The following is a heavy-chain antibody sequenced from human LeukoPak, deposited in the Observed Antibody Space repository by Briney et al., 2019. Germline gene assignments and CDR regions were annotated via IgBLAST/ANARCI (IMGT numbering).Heavy chain of an antibody. CDR3: AKKYYYGSGSYIFHFDH. Sequence: PGGSLRLSCAASGFTFVGNAVTWVRQAPGKGLEWVSTISGSGDTYYADSVKGRFTISRDDSKSTLSLQMNSLRAEDTALYYCAKKYYYGSGSYIFHFDHWDQGTPVTVSS. D-gene: IGHD3-10*01. J-gene: IGHJ4*02. V-gene: IGHV3-23*01. CDR2: ISGSGDT. CDR1: GFTFVGNA.